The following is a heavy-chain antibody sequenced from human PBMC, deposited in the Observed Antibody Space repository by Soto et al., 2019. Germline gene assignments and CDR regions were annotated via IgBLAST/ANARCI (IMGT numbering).Heavy chain of an antibody. CDR1: GFTFGSYG. CDR2: ISKNSGSI. D-gene: IGHD1-7*01. V-gene: IGHV3-9*01. Sequence: GGSLRLSCAASGFTFGSYGMHWVRQAPGKGLEHVSGISKNSGSIGYVDSVKGRFTISRDNAKNTLYLQMNSLRAEDTALYYCAKGITGTTSYYFDYWGQGTLVTVSS. J-gene: IGHJ4*02. CDR3: AKGITGTTSYYFDY.